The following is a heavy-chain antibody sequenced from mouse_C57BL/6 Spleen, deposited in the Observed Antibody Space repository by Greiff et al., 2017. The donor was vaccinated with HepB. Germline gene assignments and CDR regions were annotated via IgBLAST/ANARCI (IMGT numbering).Heavy chain of an antibody. V-gene: IGHV1-64*01. D-gene: IGHD1-1*01. J-gene: IGHJ2*01. Sequence: QVQLQQPGAELVKPGASVKLSCKASGYTFTSYWMHWVKQRPGQGLEWIGMIHPNSGSTNYNEKFKSKATLTVDKSSSTAYMQLSSLTSEDSAVYYCAREDYGSSYYFDYWGQGTTLTVSP. CDR3: AREDYGSSYYFDY. CDR2: IHPNSGST. CDR1: GYTFTSYW.